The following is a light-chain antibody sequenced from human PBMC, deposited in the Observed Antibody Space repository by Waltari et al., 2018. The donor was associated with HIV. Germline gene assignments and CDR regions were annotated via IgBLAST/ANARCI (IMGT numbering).Light chain of an antibody. CDR3: SSYISSATPE. Sequence: GTSSDIGNYYVSWYQHHPGKAPKVIIYEVSNRPSGVSNRFSGSKSGNTASLTISGLLPEDEAYYFCSSYISSATPEFGGGTRLTVL. CDR2: EVS. J-gene: IGLJ3*02. CDR1: SSDIGNYY. V-gene: IGLV2-14*01.